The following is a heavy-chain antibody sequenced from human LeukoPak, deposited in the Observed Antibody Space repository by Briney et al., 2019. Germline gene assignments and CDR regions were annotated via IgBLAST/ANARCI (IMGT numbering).Heavy chain of an antibody. CDR3: ARGSIVVVPAATEYYYYYYGMDV. CDR1: GGSFSGYY. V-gene: IGHV4-34*01. D-gene: IGHD2-2*01. J-gene: IGHJ6*02. CDR2: INHSGST. Sequence: SETLTLTCAVYGGSFSGYYWSWIRQPPGKGLEWIGEINHSGSTNYNPSLKSRVTISVDTSKNQFSLKLSSVTAADTAVYYCARGSIVVVPAATEYYYYYYGMDVWGQGTTVTVSS.